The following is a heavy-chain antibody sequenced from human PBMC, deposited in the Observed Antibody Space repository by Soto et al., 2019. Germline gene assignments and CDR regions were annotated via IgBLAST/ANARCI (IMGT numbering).Heavy chain of an antibody. D-gene: IGHD2-8*01. CDR3: ARRVERYCTNGVCSYGMDV. Sequence: GESLKISCKGSGYSFTSYWIGWVRQMPGKSLEWVGIIYPGDSDTRYSPSFQGQVTISADKSISTAYLQWSSLKASDTAMYYCARRVERYCTNGVCSYGMDVWGQGTTVTVSS. CDR1: GYSFTSYW. CDR2: IYPGDSDT. V-gene: IGHV5-51*01. J-gene: IGHJ6*02.